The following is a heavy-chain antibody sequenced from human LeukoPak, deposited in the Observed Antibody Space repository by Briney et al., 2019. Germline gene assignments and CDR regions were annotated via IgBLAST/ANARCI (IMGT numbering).Heavy chain of an antibody. CDR2: ISGSGDTT. Sequence: GGSLRLSCAASGFIFSSYAMSWVRRAPGKGLEWVSDISGSGDTTYYADSVKGRFTISRDNSKNTVYLQMNSLRAEDTAVYYCAKTGDSSSYFYGMDVWGQGTTVTVSS. CDR3: AKTGDSSSYFYGMDV. CDR1: GFIFSSYA. D-gene: IGHD6-6*01. J-gene: IGHJ6*02. V-gene: IGHV3-23*01.